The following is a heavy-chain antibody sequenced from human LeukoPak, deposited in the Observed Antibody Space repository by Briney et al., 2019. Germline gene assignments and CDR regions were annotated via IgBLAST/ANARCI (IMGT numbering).Heavy chain of an antibody. CDR3: ARLSSSWYQDWYFDL. CDR2: IYTSGST. CDR1: GGSISNYD. V-gene: IGHV4-4*07. D-gene: IGHD6-13*01. J-gene: IGHJ2*01. Sequence: SETLSLTCTVSGGSISNYDWSWIRQPAGKGLEWIGRIYTSGSTNYNPSLKSRVTMSEDTSKKQFSLKLSSVTAADTAVYYCARLSSSWYQDWYFDLWGRGTLVIVSS.